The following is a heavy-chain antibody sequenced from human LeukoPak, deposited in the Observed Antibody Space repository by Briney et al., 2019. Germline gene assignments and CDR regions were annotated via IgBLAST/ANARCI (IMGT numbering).Heavy chain of an antibody. V-gene: IGHV3-21*01. CDR3: ARDSRYDYVWGSWIDY. Sequence: GGSLRLSCAASGFTFSSYSMNWVRQAPGKGLEWVSSISSSSSYIYYADSVKGRFTISRDKAKNSLYLQMNSLRAEDTAVYYCARDSRYDYVWGSWIDYWGQGTLVTVSS. CDR1: GFTFSSYS. J-gene: IGHJ4*02. CDR2: ISSSSSYI. D-gene: IGHD3-16*01.